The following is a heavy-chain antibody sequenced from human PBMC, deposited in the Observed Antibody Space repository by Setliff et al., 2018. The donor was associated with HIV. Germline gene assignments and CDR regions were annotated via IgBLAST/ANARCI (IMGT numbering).Heavy chain of an antibody. CDR3: AIAIGIISLYYFDS. CDR1: GGSISSDY. CDR2: IYDSGST. D-gene: IGHD3-10*01. Sequence: ETLSLTCTVSGGSISSDYWSWIRQPPGKGMEWIGFIYDSGSTNYNPSLESRVTISVDTSKNQFSLKLSSVTAADTAVYYCAIAIGIISLYYFDSWGQGTLVTVSS. V-gene: IGHV4-59*01. J-gene: IGHJ4*02.